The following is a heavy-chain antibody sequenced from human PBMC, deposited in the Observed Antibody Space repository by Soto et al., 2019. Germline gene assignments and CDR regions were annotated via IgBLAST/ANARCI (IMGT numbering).Heavy chain of an antibody. Sequence: ASVKVSCKASGYTFNAYYIHWVRQAPGQGXEWMGWLNPNTGATHYAQKFHGRVTMTSDTSINTAYMELSSLRSDDTAVYYCARDHNIRTPYSGSWTVDYWGQGTRVTVSS. D-gene: IGHD1-26*01. CDR3: ARDHNIRTPYSGSWTVDY. CDR1: GYTFNAYY. CDR2: LNPNTGAT. J-gene: IGHJ4*02. V-gene: IGHV1-2*02.